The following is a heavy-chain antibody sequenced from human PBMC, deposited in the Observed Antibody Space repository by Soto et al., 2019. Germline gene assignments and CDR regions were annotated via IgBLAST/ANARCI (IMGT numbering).Heavy chain of an antibody. J-gene: IGHJ6*02. V-gene: IGHV4-38-2*01. CDR1: GYSIASGYY. CDR2: IYHAGSV. CDR3: ARTFDYYGMDV. Sequence: PSETLSLTCAVSGYSIASGYYWARIRQSPGKGLEWIGSIYHAGSVYYNPSLNSRVAVSLDTSKNHFSLKLTSVTAADTAVYYCARTFDYYGMDVWGQGXTVTVYS.